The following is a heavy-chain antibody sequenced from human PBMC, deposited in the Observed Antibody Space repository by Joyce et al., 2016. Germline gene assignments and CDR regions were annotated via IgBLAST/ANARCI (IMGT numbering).Heavy chain of an antibody. CDR3: ARGYGDYEKPEGFDF. Sequence: EVQLVPSGAEVKKPGESLKISCKGSGYRFTNNWIGWVRQMPGKGLEWMGIIYLGESDIRYSPSFQGRVTISVDRYFNTAYLQWSSLKASDTAIYYCARGYGDYEKPEGFDFWGQGTLVTVSS. V-gene: IGHV5-51*01. CDR1: GYRFTNNW. D-gene: IGHD5-12*01. J-gene: IGHJ4*02. CDR2: IYLGESDI.